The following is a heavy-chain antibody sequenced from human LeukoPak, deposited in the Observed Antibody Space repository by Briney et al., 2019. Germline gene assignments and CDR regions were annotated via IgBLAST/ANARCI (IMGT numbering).Heavy chain of an antibody. CDR3: AKDALVPAAMSVPDY. CDR1: GFTFSSYG. D-gene: IGHD2-2*01. CDR2: IRYDGSNK. V-gene: IGHV3-30*02. J-gene: IGHJ4*02. Sequence: GGSLRLSCAASGFTFSSYGMHWVRQAPGKGLEWVAFIRYDGSNKYYADSVKGRFTISRDNSKNTLYLQMNSLRAEDTAVYYCAKDALVPAAMSVPDYWGQGTLVTVSS.